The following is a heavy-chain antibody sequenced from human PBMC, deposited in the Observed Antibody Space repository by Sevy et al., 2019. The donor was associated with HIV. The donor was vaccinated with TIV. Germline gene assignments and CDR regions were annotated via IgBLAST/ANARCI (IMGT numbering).Heavy chain of an antibody. CDR1: GFTFSSYN. V-gene: IGHV3-21*01. CDR3: ARGPPDGSYDYFDY. D-gene: IGHD1-26*01. CDR2: ISGSSNYI. J-gene: IGHJ4*02. Sequence: GGSLRLSCAASGFTFSSYNMNWVRQAPGMGLEWVSSISGSSNYIYYADSMKGRFTISRDNAKNSLYLQMNSLRAEDTAVYYCARGPPDGSYDYFDYWGQGTLVTVSS.